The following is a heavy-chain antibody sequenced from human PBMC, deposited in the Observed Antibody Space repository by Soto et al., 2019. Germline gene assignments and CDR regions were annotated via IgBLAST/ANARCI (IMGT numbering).Heavy chain of an antibody. CDR1: GGSVSNKTFY. J-gene: IGHJ4*02. CDR2: VYYSGTT. Sequence: SETLSLTCSVSGGSVSNKTFYWSWIRQPPGKRLEWIGYVYYSGTTNYNPSLKSRVTISVDLSKNQFSLRLSSVTTADTALYYCARTTAVPNTLRSRYFFDYWGQGALVTVSS. V-gene: IGHV4-61*01. D-gene: IGHD4-17*01. CDR3: ARTTAVPNTLRSRYFFDY.